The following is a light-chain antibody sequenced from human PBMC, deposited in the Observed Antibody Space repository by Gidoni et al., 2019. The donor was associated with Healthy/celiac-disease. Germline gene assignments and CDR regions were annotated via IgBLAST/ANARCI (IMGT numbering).Light chain of an antibody. CDR2: RAS. J-gene: IGKJ4*01. CDR3: QLYYSTPALT. V-gene: IGKV4-1*01. Sequence: DIVMTQSPDSLAVSLGERATINCKSRQSVLYSSNNKNYLAWYQQNPGPPPNLLIYRASPRESVVPDRFSRGASATYFALTLSSLQAEDVAVYYFQLYYSTPALTFXGXTKVEIK. CDR1: QSVLYSSNNKNY.